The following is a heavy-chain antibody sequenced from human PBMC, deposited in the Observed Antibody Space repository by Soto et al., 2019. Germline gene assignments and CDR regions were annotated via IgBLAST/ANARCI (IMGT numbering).Heavy chain of an antibody. D-gene: IGHD3-10*01. CDR3: AREFAPGSPNYDY. CDR2: FTRNGNT. CDR1: GFTFSNYA. V-gene: IGHV3-23*01. J-gene: IGHJ4*02. Sequence: GGSLRLSCAASGFTFSNYAMSWVRQPPGKGLEWVSTFTRNGNTYYADSVKGRFTVSRDNSKNTLSLQMDSLRAEDTAVYYCAREFAPGSPNYDYWGLGTLVTVSS.